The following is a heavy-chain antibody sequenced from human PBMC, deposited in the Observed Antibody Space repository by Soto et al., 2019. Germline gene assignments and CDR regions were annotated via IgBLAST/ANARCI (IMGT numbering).Heavy chain of an antibody. CDR1: GGSISSSSYY. CDR2: IYYSGST. CDR3: ARRGGVATNAFDI. V-gene: IGHV4-39*01. D-gene: IGHD5-12*01. J-gene: IGHJ3*02. Sequence: ETLSLTCTVSGGSISSSSYYWGWIRQPPGKGLEWIGIIYYSGSTYYNPSLKSRVTISVDTSKNQFSLKLSSVTAADTAVYYCARRGGVATNAFDIWGQGTMVTVSS.